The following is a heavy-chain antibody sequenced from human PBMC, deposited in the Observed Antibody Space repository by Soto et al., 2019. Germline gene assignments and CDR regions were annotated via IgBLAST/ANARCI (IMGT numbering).Heavy chain of an antibody. CDR3: ARVIPRVGYYYGMDV. D-gene: IGHD2-15*01. Sequence: SETLSLTCAVSGGSISSSNWWSWVRQPPGKGLEWIGEIYHSGSTNYNPSLKSRVSISVYKSKNQFSLKLSSVTAADTAVYYCARVIPRVGYYYGMDVWGRGTTVTVS. V-gene: IGHV4-4*02. CDR1: GGSISSSNW. J-gene: IGHJ6*02. CDR2: IYHSGST.